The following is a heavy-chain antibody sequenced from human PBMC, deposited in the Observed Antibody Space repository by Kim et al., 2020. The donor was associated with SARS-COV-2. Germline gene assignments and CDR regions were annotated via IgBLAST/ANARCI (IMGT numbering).Heavy chain of an antibody. D-gene: IGHD3-10*01. Sequence: SNNNSADSVKGRFTISRDNTKNTLYLQMNSRRAEDTAVYYCARAGGSAFDIWGQGTMVTVSS. CDR3: ARAGGSAFDI. CDR2: SNN. V-gene: IGHV3-30*01. J-gene: IGHJ3*02.